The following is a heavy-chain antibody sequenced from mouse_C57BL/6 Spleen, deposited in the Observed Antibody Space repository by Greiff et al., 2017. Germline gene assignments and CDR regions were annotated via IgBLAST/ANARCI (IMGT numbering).Heavy chain of an antibody. CDR3: ARYDGYYLFDY. CDR2: IDPSDSYT. D-gene: IGHD2-3*01. J-gene: IGHJ2*01. V-gene: IGHV1-69*01. CDR1: GYTFTSYW. Sequence: QQPGAELVMPGASVKLSCKASGYTFTSYWMHWVKQRPGQGLEWIGEIDPSDSYTNYNQKFKGKSTLTVDKSSSTAYMQLSSLTSEDSAVYYCARYDGYYLFDYWGQGTTLTVSS.